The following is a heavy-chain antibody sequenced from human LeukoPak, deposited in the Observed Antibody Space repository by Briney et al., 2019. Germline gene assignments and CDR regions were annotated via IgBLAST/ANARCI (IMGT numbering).Heavy chain of an antibody. D-gene: IGHD3-22*01. CDR3: VREYRNSSYYSFDY. CDR2: INPKSAGT. J-gene: IGHJ4*02. V-gene: IGHV1-2*02. CDR1: GYTFIDYF. Sequence: ASVKVSCKASGYTFIDYFIHWVRQAPGQGLEWMGWINPKSAGTLSAQKFQGRVTLTRDTSINTVYMELSGLTSVDTARYYCVREYRNSSYYSFDYWGQGTLVPVSS.